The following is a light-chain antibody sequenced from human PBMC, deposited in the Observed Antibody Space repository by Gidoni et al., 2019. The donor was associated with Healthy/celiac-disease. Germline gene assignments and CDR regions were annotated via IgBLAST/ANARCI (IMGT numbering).Light chain of an antibody. V-gene: IGLV3-25*02. CDR2: KDS. CDR1: ALPKQY. CDR3: QSADSSGTLEV. Sequence: SYELTQPHSVSVSPGQTARITCSGDALPKQYAYWYQQKPGQAPVLVIYKDSERPSGLPERFSGSSSGTTVTLTISGVQAEDEADYYCQSADSSGTLEVFGGGTKLTVL. J-gene: IGLJ3*02.